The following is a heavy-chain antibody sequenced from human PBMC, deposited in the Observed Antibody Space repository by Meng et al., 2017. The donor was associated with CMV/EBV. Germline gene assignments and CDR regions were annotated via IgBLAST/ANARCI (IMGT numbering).Heavy chain of an antibody. V-gene: IGHV4-4*02. CDR2: IYHSGST. CDR1: GGSISSSNW. CDR3: ARAQRSYYLMGRVRYGMDV. J-gene: IGHJ6*02. D-gene: IGHD1-26*01. Sequence: SETLSLTCAVSGGSISSSNWWSWVRQPPGKGLEWIGEIYHSGSTNYNPSLKSRVTISVDKSKNQFSLKLSSVTAADTAVYYCARAQRSYYLMGRVRYGMDVWGQGTTVTVSS.